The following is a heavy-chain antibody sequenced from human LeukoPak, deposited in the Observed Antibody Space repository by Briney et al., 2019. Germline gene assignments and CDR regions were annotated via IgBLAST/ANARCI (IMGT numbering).Heavy chain of an antibody. CDR3: ARLVVVVAATPVEAAGALYGMDV. Sequence: SETLSLTCTVSGDSISSYYWSWIRQPPGKGLEWIGYIYFSGITNYNPSLKSRVTISVDTSKNQFSLKLSSVTAADTAVYYCARLVVVVAATPVEAAGALYGMDVWGQGTTVTVSS. CDR1: GDSISSYY. V-gene: IGHV4-59*08. CDR2: IYFSGIT. D-gene: IGHD2-15*01. J-gene: IGHJ6*02.